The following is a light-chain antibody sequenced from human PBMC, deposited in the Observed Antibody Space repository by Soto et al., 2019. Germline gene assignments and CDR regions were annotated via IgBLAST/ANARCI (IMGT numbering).Light chain of an antibody. J-gene: IGKJ4*01. CDR2: AAS. CDR1: QSVSID. V-gene: IGKV3-15*01. CDR3: QQYNNWPPLT. Sequence: EVVMTQSPATLSVSPGERATLSCRASQSVSIDLAWYQHKPGQAPRLLIYAASRRATGIPARFSGSGSGTEFTLTISSLQSEDFAVYYCQQYNNWPPLTFGGGTKVEI.